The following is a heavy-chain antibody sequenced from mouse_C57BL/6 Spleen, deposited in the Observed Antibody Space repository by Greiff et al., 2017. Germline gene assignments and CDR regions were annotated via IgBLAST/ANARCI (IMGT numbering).Heavy chain of an antibody. V-gene: IGHV1-54*01. CDR2: INPGSGGT. CDR1: GYAFTNYL. CDR3: AGYGNYGFAY. Sequence: VQLQQSGAELVRPGTSVKVSCKASGYAFTNYLIEWVKQRPGQGLEWIGVINPGSGGTNYNEKFKGKATLTSDKSSSTAYMHLSILTSEDSAVYFCAGYGNYGFAYWGQGTLVTVSA. J-gene: IGHJ3*01. D-gene: IGHD2-1*01.